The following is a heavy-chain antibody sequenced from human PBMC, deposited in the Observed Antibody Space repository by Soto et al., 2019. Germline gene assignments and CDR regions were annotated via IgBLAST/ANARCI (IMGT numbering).Heavy chain of an antibody. CDR3: ARRPDYYGSGTSEFPDY. D-gene: IGHD3-10*01. J-gene: IGHJ4*02. Sequence: ASVKVSCKASGYTFTSYGISWVRQAPGQGLEWMGWISAYNGNTNYAQKLQGRVTMTTDTSTSTAYMELRSLRSDDTAVYYCARRPDYYGSGTSEFPDYWGQGTLVTVSS. CDR2: ISAYNGNT. V-gene: IGHV1-18*01. CDR1: GYTFTSYG.